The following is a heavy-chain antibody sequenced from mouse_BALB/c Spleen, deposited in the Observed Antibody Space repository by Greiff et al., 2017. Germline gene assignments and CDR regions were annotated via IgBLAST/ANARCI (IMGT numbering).Heavy chain of an antibody. V-gene: IGHV5-12-1*01. CDR2: ISSGGGST. J-gene: IGHJ2*01. Sequence: EVKLMESGGGLVKPGGSLKLSCAASGFAFSSYDMSWVRQTPEKRLEWVAYISSGGGSTYYPDTVKGRFTISRDNAKNTLYLQMSSLKSEDTAMYYCARIFDYPLFDYWGQGTTLTVSS. CDR3: ARIFDYPLFDY. CDR1: GFAFSSYD. D-gene: IGHD2-4*01.